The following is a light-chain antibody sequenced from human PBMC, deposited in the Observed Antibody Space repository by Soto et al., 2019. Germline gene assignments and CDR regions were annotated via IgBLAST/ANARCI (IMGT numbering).Light chain of an antibody. CDR3: SSFTSAYTVV. J-gene: IGLJ1*01. CDR1: SSDIGAYNY. CDR2: EVS. Sequence: QSVLTQPASVSGSPGQSIAISCTGTSSDIGAYNYVSWYQQHPGKAPKLLLSEVSNRPSGVSDRFSGSKSGNTASLTISGLQAEDEADYYCSSFTSAYTVVFGTGTKVTVL. V-gene: IGLV2-14*01.